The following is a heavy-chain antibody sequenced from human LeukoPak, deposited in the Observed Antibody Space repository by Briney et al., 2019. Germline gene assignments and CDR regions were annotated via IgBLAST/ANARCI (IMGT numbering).Heavy chain of an antibody. CDR2: IYYRGST. Sequence: PSETLSLTCTVSGGSISSSSYYWGWIRQPPGKGLEWIGSIYYRGSTYYNPSLKSRVTISVDTSKNQFSLKLSSVTAADTAVYYCARRARGYSGYDYFDYWGQGTLVTVSS. CDR3: ARRARGYSGYDYFDY. D-gene: IGHD5-12*01. V-gene: IGHV4-39*01. J-gene: IGHJ4*02. CDR1: GGSISSSSYY.